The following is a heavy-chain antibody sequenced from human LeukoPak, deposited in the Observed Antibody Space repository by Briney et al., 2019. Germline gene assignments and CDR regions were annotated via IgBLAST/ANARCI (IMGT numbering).Heavy chain of an antibody. CDR2: IYYSGST. CDR3: ARDSGSYGY. Sequence: SETLSLTCTVSGGSISSSSYYWGGIRQPPGKGLEWIGSIYYSGSTYYNPSLKSRVTISVDTSKNQFSLKLSSVTAADTAVYYCARDSGSYGYWGQGTLVTVSS. D-gene: IGHD1-26*01. CDR1: GGSISSSSYY. V-gene: IGHV4-39*07. J-gene: IGHJ4*02.